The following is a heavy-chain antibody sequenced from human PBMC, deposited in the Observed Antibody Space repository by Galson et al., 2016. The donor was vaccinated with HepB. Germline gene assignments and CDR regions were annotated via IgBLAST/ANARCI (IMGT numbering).Heavy chain of an antibody. D-gene: IGHD2-15*01. CDR1: GGTFSSNA. CDR3: ARKPCSGGSCQYYFDY. J-gene: IGHJ4*02. V-gene: IGHV1-69*13. Sequence: SVKVSCKASGGTFSSNAINWVRQAPGQGLEWMGGIIPIFATANYAQKFQGRVTITADESTSTAYMELSSLRSEDTAVYYCARKPCSGGSCQYYFDYWGQGTLVTVSS. CDR2: IIPIFATA.